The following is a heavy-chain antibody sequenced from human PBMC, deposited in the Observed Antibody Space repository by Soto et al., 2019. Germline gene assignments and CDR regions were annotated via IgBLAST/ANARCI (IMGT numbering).Heavy chain of an antibody. J-gene: IGHJ2*01. Sequence: EVQLLESGGGLVQPGGSLRLSCAASGFTFSSYAMNWVRQAPGKGLEWVSVISGSGGSTYYADAVKGRFTISRDNSKNTLDLKMNSLRAEDTAVYYCAKRTVGWYFDLWGRGTLVTVSS. CDR3: AKRTVGWYFDL. CDR2: ISGSGGST. V-gene: IGHV3-23*01. CDR1: GFTFSSYA. D-gene: IGHD4-17*01.